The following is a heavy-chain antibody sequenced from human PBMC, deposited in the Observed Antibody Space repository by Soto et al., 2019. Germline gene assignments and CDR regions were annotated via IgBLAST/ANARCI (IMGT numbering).Heavy chain of an antibody. CDR3: ARTLRDYYDSSGYYGRSSYYYYGMDV. CDR1: GYTFTSYG. V-gene: IGHV1-18*01. Sequence: ASVKVSCKASGYTFTSYGISWVRQAPGQGLEWMGWISAYNGNTNYAQKLQGRVTMTTDTSTSTAYMELRSLRSDDTAVYYCARTLRDYYDSSGYYGRSSYYYYGMDVWGQGTTVTVSS. D-gene: IGHD3-22*01. J-gene: IGHJ6*02. CDR2: ISAYNGNT.